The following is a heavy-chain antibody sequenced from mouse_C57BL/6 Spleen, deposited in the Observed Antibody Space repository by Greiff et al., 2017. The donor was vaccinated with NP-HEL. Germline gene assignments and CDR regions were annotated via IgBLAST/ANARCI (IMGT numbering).Heavy chain of an antibody. CDR3: TRRTWVYIDY. Sequence: VQLQESGAELVRPGASVTLSCKASGYTFTDYEMHWVKQTPVHGLEWIGAIDPETGGTAYNQKFKGKAILTADKSSSTAYMELRSLTSEDSAVYYCTRRTWVYIDYWGQGTTLTVSS. CDR2: IDPETGGT. V-gene: IGHV1-15*01. J-gene: IGHJ2*01. CDR1: GYTFTDYE.